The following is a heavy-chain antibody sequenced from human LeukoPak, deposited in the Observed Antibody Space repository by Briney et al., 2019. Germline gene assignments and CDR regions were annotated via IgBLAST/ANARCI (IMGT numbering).Heavy chain of an antibody. J-gene: IGHJ3*02. CDR1: GGSISSYY. CDR2: IYYSGST. CDR3: ARSGSTGVLNDAFDI. D-gene: IGHD3-10*01. Sequence: SETLSLTCTVSGGSISSYYWSWIRQTPGKGLEWIGYIYYSGSTNYNPSLKSRVTISVDTSKNQFSLKLSSVTAADTAVYYCARSGSTGVLNDAFDIWGQGTTVSVSS. V-gene: IGHV4-59*01.